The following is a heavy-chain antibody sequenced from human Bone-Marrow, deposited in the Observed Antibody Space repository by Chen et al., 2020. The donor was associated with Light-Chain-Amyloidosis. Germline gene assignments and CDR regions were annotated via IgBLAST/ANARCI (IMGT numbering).Heavy chain of an antibody. V-gene: IGHV3-49*05. J-gene: IGHJ3*01. CDR2: IRSNYYGGTT. CDR3: APGGPIAHGFDS. CDR1: GFSLNDYA. D-gene: IGHD1-26*01. Sequence: EGQVVESGGGLVTPGRSLRLSCTGSGFSLNDYAVSWFRQAPGKGLEWVSFIRSNYYGGTTEYAPSVKGRFTNSRDDSKSIAYLEMTGLKSEDTAVYFCAPGGPIAHGFDSWGQGTVVTVSS.